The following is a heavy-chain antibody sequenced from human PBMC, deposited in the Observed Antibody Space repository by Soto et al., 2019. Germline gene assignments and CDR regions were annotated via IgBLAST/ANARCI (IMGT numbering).Heavy chain of an antibody. D-gene: IGHD3-10*01. CDR1: GGSFSGYY. CDR3: ARGRPVLLWLGELLLDY. Sequence: QVQLQQWGAGLLKPSETLSLTCAVYGGSFSGYYWSWIRQPPGKGLEWIGEINHSGSTNYNPSLKSRVTLSVDTSKNQFSLKLSCVTAADTAVYYCARGRPVLLWLGELLLDYWGQGTLVTVSS. V-gene: IGHV4-34*01. CDR2: INHSGST. J-gene: IGHJ4*02.